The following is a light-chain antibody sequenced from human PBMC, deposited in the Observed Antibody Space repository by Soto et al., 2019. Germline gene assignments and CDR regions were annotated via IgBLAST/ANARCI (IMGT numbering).Light chain of an antibody. Sequence: DIVMTQSPDSLAVSLGESVTINCKSSRSLLNSSNNKSYVAWYQQKPGQPPKLLIYWASTRESGVPDRFSGSGSGTDFTLTISSLQAEDVAVYYCQQYYSTPQTFGQGTKVEIK. CDR1: RSLLNSSNNKSY. V-gene: IGKV4-1*01. CDR3: QQYYSTPQT. CDR2: WAS. J-gene: IGKJ1*01.